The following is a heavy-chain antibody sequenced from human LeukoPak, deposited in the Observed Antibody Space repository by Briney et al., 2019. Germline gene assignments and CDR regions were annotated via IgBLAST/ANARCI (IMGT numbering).Heavy chain of an antibody. D-gene: IGHD3-22*01. V-gene: IGHV4-34*01. CDR3: VRGGSRVKADP. J-gene: IGHJ5*02. Sequence: SETLSLTCAVYGGSFSGYYWSWIRQPPGKGLEWIGEINHSGSTNYNPSLKSRVTISVDTSKNQFSLKLSSVTAADTAVYYCVRGGSRVKADPWGQGTLVTVSS. CDR1: GGSFSGYY. CDR2: INHSGST.